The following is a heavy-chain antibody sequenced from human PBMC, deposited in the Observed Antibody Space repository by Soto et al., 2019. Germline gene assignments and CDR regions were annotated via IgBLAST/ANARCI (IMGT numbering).Heavy chain of an antibody. CDR2: IYYSGST. Sequence: SDTLSLTCTVSDGSISSYYWSWIRQPPGKGLEWIGYIYYSGSTNYNPSLKSRVTISIDTSKNQFSLKLSSVTAADTAVYYWAREYGTTVTTFDYWGQGTLVTVSS. J-gene: IGHJ4*02. CDR3: AREYGTTVTTFDY. V-gene: IGHV4-59*01. CDR1: DGSISSYY. D-gene: IGHD4-17*01.